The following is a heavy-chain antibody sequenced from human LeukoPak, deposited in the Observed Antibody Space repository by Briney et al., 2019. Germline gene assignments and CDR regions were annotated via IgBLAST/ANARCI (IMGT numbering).Heavy chain of an antibody. Sequence: SETLSLTCTVSGGSISSYYWSWIRQPPGKGLEWSGNAYYSGSTNYNPSLKSRVTISVDTSKNQFSLKLSSVTAADTAVYYCARNLGPGYSSSWYGYWGLGTLVTVSS. CDR3: ARNLGPGYSSSWYGY. J-gene: IGHJ4*02. CDR2: AYYSGST. D-gene: IGHD6-13*01. CDR1: GGSISSYY. V-gene: IGHV4-59*01.